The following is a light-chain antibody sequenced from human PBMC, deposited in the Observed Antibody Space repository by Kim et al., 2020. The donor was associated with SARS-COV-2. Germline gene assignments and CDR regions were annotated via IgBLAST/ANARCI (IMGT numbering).Light chain of an antibody. J-gene: IGKJ1*01. V-gene: IGKV1-5*01. CDR1: QSVSHY. Sequence: DIQMTQSPSTLSASVGDRVTITCRASQSVSHYLAWYQHKPGKAPKLLVYDASSLEGGVPSRFSGSGSGTELTLTITSLQPDDFATYYCHQYSTSPQSFGQGTKVDIK. CDR2: DAS. CDR3: HQYSTSPQS.